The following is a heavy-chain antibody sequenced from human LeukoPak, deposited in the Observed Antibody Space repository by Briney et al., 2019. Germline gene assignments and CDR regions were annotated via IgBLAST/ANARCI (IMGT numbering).Heavy chain of an antibody. V-gene: IGHV3-20*04. Sequence: GGSLRLSCAASGFTFDDYGMSWVRQAPGEGLEWVSGINWNGGSTGYADSVKGRFTISRDNAKNPLHLQMNSLRAEDTALYYCARDGTGSSTSYWGQGTLVTVSS. D-gene: IGHD6-6*01. CDR2: INWNGGST. CDR1: GFTFDDYG. J-gene: IGHJ4*02. CDR3: ARDGTGSSTSY.